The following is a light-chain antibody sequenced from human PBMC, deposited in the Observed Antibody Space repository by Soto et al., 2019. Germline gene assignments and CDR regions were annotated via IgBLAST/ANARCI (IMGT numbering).Light chain of an antibody. CDR1: QSISNF. CDR2: AAS. CDR3: QQYGTSTWT. Sequence: DIQMTQSPSSLSASVGDRVTITCRASQSISNFLNWYQQKPGKAPELLIYAASSLHSGVPSRFSGSGSGTDFTLTISRLEPEDFAVYHCQQYGTSTWTFGQGTKVEIK. J-gene: IGKJ1*01. V-gene: IGKV1-39*01.